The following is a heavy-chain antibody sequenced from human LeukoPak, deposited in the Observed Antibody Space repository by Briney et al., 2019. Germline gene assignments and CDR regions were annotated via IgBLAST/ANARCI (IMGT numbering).Heavy chain of an antibody. D-gene: IGHD3-3*01. CDR1: GFTFSSYE. V-gene: IGHV3-48*03. Sequence: PGGSLRLSCAASGFTFSSYEMNWVRQAPGKGLEWVSYISSTGSTIYYADSVKGRFTISRDNAKNSLYLQMNSLRAEDTAVYYCASRGSQSGYFPWFDPWGQGTLVTVSS. J-gene: IGHJ5*02. CDR2: ISSTGSTI. CDR3: ASRGSQSGYFPWFDP.